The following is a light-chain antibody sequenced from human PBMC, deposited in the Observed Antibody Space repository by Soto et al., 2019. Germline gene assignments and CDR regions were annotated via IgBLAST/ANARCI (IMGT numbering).Light chain of an antibody. CDR2: DAS. CDR1: QGIRSR. CDR3: QQYHSYWT. J-gene: IGKJ1*01. V-gene: IGKV1-5*01. Sequence: RMTQSASTLYASVGGGVTPXCQTNQGIRSRLAWFQQREVKAPKPLIDDASSLESGVTQRFSGSGYGKEFNIIISSLQTDDFSTYDCQQYHSYWTFGQGTKVDI.